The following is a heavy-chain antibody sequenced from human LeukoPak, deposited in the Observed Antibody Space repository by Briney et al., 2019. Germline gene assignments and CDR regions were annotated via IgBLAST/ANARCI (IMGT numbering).Heavy chain of an antibody. CDR2: ISSSSSYI. J-gene: IGHJ6*02. V-gene: IGHV3-21*01. CDR1: GFTFSSYT. D-gene: IGHD1-7*01. CDR3: ARGGELLPYYYYGMDV. Sequence: GGSLRLSCAASGFTFSSYTMNWVRQAPGKGLEWVSSISSSSSYIYYADSVKGRFTISRDNAKNSLYLQMNSLRAEDTAVYYCARGGELLPYYYYGMDVWGQGTTVTVS.